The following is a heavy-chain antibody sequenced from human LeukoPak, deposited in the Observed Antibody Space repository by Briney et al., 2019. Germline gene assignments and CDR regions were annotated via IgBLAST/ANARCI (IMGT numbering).Heavy chain of an antibody. Sequence: GRSLRLSCAASGFTFSSYAMHWVRQAPGKGLEWVAVISYDGSNKYYADSVKGRFTISRDNAKNSLYLQMNSLRAEDTAVYYCARYYYGSGNELNHYDAFDIWGQGTMVTVSS. CDR1: GFTFSSYA. CDR3: ARYYYGSGNELNHYDAFDI. J-gene: IGHJ3*02. D-gene: IGHD3-10*01. CDR2: ISYDGSNK. V-gene: IGHV3-30-3*01.